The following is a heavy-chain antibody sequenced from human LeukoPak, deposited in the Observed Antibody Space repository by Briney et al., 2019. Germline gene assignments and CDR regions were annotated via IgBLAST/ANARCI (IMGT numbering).Heavy chain of an antibody. CDR2: ISNSSSTI. V-gene: IGHV3-48*01. CDR3: ARDPQSQRGY. CDR1: YS. J-gene: IGHJ4*02. Sequence: YSMNWVRQAPGKGLEWVSYISNSSSTIYYADSVKGRFTISRDNAKNSLYLQMNSLRAEDTAVYYCARDPQSQRGYWGQGTLVTVSS. D-gene: IGHD1-1*01.